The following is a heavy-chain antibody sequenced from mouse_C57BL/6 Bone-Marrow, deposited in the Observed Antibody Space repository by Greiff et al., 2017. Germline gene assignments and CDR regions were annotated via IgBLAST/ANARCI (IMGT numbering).Heavy chain of an antibody. Sequence: QVQLQQSGAELVRPGTSVKMSCKASGYTFTNYWIGWAKQRPGHGLEWIGDIYPGGGYTNYNEKFKGKATLTADKSSSTAYMQFSSLTSEDSAIYYCARGGGNYEEDAMDYWGQGTSVTVSS. CDR3: ARGGGNYEEDAMDY. V-gene: IGHV1-63*01. D-gene: IGHD2-1*01. CDR1: GYTFTNYW. J-gene: IGHJ4*01. CDR2: IYPGGGYT.